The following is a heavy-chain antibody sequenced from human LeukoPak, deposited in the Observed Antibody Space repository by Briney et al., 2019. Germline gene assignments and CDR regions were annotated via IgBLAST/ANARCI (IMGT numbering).Heavy chain of an antibody. CDR3: ARNVERYSGSYPFDY. Sequence: GASVKVSCKASGGTFSSYAISMVRQAPGQGLEWMGRIIPIFGTANYAQKFQGRVTITADKSTSTADMELSSLRSEDTAVYYCARNVERYSGSYPFDYGAREPWSPSPQ. CDR2: IIPIFGTA. D-gene: IGHD1-26*01. V-gene: IGHV1-69*06. J-gene: IGHJ4*02. CDR1: GGTFSSYA.